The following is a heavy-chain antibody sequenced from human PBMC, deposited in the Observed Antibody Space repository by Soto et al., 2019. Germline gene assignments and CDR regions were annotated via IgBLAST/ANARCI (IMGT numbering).Heavy chain of an antibody. V-gene: IGHV4-34*01. D-gene: IGHD3-3*01. CDR1: GGSFSGYY. J-gene: IGHJ4*02. CDR3: ARGLGVTIFGVVPRYYFDY. CDR2: INHSGST. Sequence: QVQLQQWGAGLLKPSETLSLTCAVYGGSFSGYYWSWIRQPPGKGLEWIGEINHSGSTNYNPSLKSRVTISVETSKNQFSLKLSSVTAADTAVYYCARGLGVTIFGVVPRYYFDYWGQGTLVTVSS.